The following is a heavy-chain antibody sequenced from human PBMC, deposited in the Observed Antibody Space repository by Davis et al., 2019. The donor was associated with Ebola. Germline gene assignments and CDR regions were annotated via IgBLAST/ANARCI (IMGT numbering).Heavy chain of an antibody. J-gene: IGHJ4*02. D-gene: IGHD3-10*01. V-gene: IGHV3-11*04. CDR1: GFTFSDYY. CDR2: ISSSGSTI. CDR3: ARGFSKWFRELSDY. Sequence: PGGSLRLSCAASGFTFSDYYMSWIRQAPGKGLEWVLYISSSGSTIYYADSVKGRFTISRDNAKNSLYLQMNSLRAEDTAVYYCARGFSKWFRELSDYWGQGTLVTVSS.